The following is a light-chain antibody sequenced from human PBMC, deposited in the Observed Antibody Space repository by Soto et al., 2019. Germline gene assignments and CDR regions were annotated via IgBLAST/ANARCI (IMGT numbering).Light chain of an antibody. CDR2: GAS. V-gene: IGKV3-15*01. J-gene: IGKJ1*01. CDR3: HQYNNWPPWT. CDR1: QSVSSN. Sequence: TLSVSPGERATLSCRASQSVSSNLAWYQQKPGQAPRLLVYGASTRATGIPARFSGSGSGTEFTLTISSLQSEDYAVYYCHQYNNWPPWTFGQGTKVDIK.